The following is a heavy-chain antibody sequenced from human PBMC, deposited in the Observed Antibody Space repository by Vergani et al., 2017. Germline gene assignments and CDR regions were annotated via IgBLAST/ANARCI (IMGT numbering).Heavy chain of an antibody. CDR3: AKTSGDYVPFQDYFDY. Sequence: EVQLVESGGGLVQPGGSLKLSCAASGFTFSGSAMHWVRQASGKGLEWVGRIRSKANSYATAYAASVKGRFTISRDDSKNTAYLQMNSLKTEDTAVYYCAKTSGDYVPFQDYFDYWGQGTLVTVSS. J-gene: IGHJ4*02. CDR2: IRSKANSYAT. V-gene: IGHV3-73*01. D-gene: IGHD4-17*01. CDR1: GFTFSGSA.